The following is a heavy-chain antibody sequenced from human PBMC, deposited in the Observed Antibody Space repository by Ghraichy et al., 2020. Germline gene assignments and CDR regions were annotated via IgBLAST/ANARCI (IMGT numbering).Heavy chain of an antibody. CDR1: GFTFSSYG. D-gene: IGHD2-2*01. CDR3: AGGEDIVVVPAATDY. CDR2: ISYDGSNK. V-gene: IGHV3-30*03. J-gene: IGHJ4*02. Sequence: GGSLRLSCAASGFTFSSYGMHWVRQAPGKGLEWVAVISYDGSNKYYADSVKGRFTISRDNSKNTLYLQMNSLRAEDTAVYYCAGGEDIVVVPAATDYWGQGTLVTVSS.